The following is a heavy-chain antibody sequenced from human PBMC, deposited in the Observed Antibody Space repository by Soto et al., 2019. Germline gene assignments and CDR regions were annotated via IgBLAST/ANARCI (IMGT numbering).Heavy chain of an antibody. D-gene: IGHD3-10*01. Sequence: ASVKVSCKASGYTFTSYYMHWVRQAPGQGLEWMGIINPSGGSTSYAQKFQGRVTMTRDTSTSTVYMELSSLRSEDTAVYYCARSRELLWFGELLYAGMDVWGQGTTVTVSS. CDR2: INPSGGST. CDR1: GYTFTSYY. V-gene: IGHV1-46*01. CDR3: ARSRELLWFGELLYAGMDV. J-gene: IGHJ6*02.